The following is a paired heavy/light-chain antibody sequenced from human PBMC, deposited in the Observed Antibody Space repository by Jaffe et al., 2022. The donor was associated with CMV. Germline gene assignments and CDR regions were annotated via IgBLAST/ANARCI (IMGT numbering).Light chain of an antibody. CDR1: QTITTY. CDR2: TAS. Sequence: DIQMTQSPASLSASVGDRVTITCRASQTITTYLNWYQQKPGKAPKLLIYTASTLQSGVPSRFTGSGSGTYFTLTISALQPEDFATYYCQQCSNTPWTFGQGTKVEI. V-gene: IGKV1-39*01. CDR3: QQCSNTPWT. J-gene: IGKJ1*01.
Heavy chain of an antibody. J-gene: IGHJ4*02. D-gene: IGHD1-26*01. CDR1: GGSITYYY. V-gene: IGHV4-59*08. CDR3: ARLERDFQTGTYSLAY. Sequence: QVQLQESGPGLVKPSETLSLTCTVSGGSITYYYWSWIRQPPGKGLEWIGYIYYSGSTNYNPSLESRVSISVDTSKNQFSLKLSSVTAADTAVYYCARLERDFQTGTYSLAYWGQGAQVTVSS. CDR2: IYYSGST.